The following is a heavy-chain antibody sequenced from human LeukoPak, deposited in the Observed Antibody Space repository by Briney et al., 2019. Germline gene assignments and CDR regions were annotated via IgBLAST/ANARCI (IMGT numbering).Heavy chain of an antibody. CDR1: GGSISSYY. D-gene: IGHD2-15*01. CDR2: IYYSGSP. CDR3: AGLYCSGGSCYPPPYYYFGMDV. Sequence: SETLSLTCTVSGGSISSYYWGWIRQPPGKGLEWIGYIYYSGSPNHNPPPKSPVTISVDTAKNQSSLKLSSVTAADTAVYYCAGLYCSGGSCYPPPYYYFGMDVWGQGTTVTVSS. V-gene: IGHV4-59*01. J-gene: IGHJ6*02.